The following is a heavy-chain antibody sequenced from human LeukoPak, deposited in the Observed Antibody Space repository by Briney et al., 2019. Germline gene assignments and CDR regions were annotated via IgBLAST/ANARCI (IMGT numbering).Heavy chain of an antibody. CDR3: AKAMLRILVVPAADY. J-gene: IGHJ4*02. V-gene: IGHV3-30*18. CDR1: GFTFSSYG. CDR2: ISYDGSNK. Sequence: PGGSLRLSCAASGFTFSSYGMHWVRQAPGKGLEWVAVISYDGSNKYYADSVKGRFTISRDNSKNTLYLQMNSLRAEDTAVYYCAKAMLRILVVPAADYWGQGTLVTVSS. D-gene: IGHD2-2*01.